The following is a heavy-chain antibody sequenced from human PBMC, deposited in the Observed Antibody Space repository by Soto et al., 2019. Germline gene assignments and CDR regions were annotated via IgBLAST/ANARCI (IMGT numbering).Heavy chain of an antibody. CDR1: GCPISSSSYY. V-gene: IGHV4-61*01. Sequence: XETLSLTCTVSGCPISSSSYYWGWIRQPPVKGLEWIGYIYYSGSTNYNPSLKSRVTISVDTSKNQFSLKLSSVTAADTAVYYCARDGRRRIAARSPYGMDVWGQGNTVTVSS. CDR3: ARDGRRRIAARSPYGMDV. CDR2: IYYSGST. J-gene: IGHJ6*02. D-gene: IGHD6-6*01.